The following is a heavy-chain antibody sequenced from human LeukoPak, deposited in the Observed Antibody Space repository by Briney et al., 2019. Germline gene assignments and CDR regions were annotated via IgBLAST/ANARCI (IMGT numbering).Heavy chain of an antibody. V-gene: IGHV4-59*08. CDR1: GGSISSYY. J-gene: IGHJ4*02. CDR3: ARRAPYSYEWSTLDY. CDR2: IYYSGST. D-gene: IGHD5-18*01. Sequence: SETLSLTCTVSGGSISSYYWSWIRQPPGKGLEWIGYIYYSGSTNYDPSLKSRVTISVDTSKNQFSLKLSSVTAADTAVYYCARRAPYSYEWSTLDYWGQGTLVTVSS.